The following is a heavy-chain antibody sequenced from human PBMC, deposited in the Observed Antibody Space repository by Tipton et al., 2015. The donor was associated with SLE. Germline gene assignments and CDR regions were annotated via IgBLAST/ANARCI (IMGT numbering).Heavy chain of an antibody. CDR1: GGSISSYY. D-gene: IGHD1-26*01. CDR3: ARGGGSFPGYYFDY. V-gene: IGHV4-4*08. Sequence: TLSLTCTVSGGSISSYYWSWIRQPPGKGLEWIGYIYTSGSTNYNPSPKRRVTITVDTSKNQFSLKLSSVTAADTAVYYCARGGGSFPGYYFDYWGQGTLVTVSS. CDR2: IYTSGST. J-gene: IGHJ4*02.